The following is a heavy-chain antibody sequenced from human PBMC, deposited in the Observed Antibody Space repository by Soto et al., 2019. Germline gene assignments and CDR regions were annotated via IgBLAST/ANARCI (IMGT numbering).Heavy chain of an antibody. V-gene: IGHV3-64*04. J-gene: IGHJ4*02. Sequence: PGGSLRLSCSASGFTFKNHAMHWVRQAAGKGLEYVAAVSTNGGSTEYADAVKGRFFISRDTSQSTLYLQMNSLRADDTAMYYCARWSYLDYWGQGTRVTVSS. CDR3: ARWSYLDY. CDR2: VSTNGGST. CDR1: GFTFKNHA. D-gene: IGHD3-3*01.